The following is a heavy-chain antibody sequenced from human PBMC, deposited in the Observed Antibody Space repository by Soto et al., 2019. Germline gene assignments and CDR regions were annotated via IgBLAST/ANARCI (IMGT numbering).Heavy chain of an antibody. CDR1: GFSLTTNGVG. J-gene: IGHJ4*02. D-gene: IGHD6-13*01. CDR2: IYWDDDK. V-gene: IGHV2-5*02. Sequence: QITLKESGPSLVKPTQTLTLTCTFSGFSLTTNGVGVGWIRQSQGEALEWLALIYWDDDKRYSPSLKSRLTIPKTPYKTQASLKLPNLASLAQPTYYCAYCGYYSSSWFPDYWGQGTLVTVSS. CDR3: AYCGYYSSSWFPDY.